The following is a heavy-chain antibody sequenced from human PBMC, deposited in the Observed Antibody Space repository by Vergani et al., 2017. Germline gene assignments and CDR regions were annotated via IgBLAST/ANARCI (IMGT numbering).Heavy chain of an antibody. J-gene: IGHJ5*02. Sequence: EVQLLESGGGLVQPGGSLRLSCAASGFTFSNYAMSWVRQAPGKGLEWVSSLSGSGGSTYYADSVKGRFTISRDNSKSTLYLEMDILRAEDTAVYYCAKDDFWSGYSNWFDPWGQGTLVTVSS. V-gene: IGHV3-23*01. D-gene: IGHD3-3*01. CDR2: LSGSGGST. CDR1: GFTFSNYA. CDR3: AKDDFWSGYSNWFDP.